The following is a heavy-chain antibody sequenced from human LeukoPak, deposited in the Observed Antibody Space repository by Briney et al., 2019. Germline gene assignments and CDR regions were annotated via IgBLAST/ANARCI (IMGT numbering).Heavy chain of an antibody. CDR1: RVPFSDYY. CDR3: AAVTAADF. V-gene: IGHV3-11*03. D-gene: IGHD6-13*01. J-gene: IGHJ4*02. Sequence: GGSLRLSCVVSRVPFSDYYMNWIRQAPGKGVEWVSYISTSGSYTDYAHSVRGRSTIPRDDAKSALYLQMDSLRLEDTAVYYIAAVTAADFWGQGTLVTVSS. CDR2: ISTSGSYT.